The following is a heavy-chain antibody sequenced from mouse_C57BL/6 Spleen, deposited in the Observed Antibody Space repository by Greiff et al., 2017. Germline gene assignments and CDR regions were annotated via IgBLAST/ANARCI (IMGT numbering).Heavy chain of an antibody. CDR2: IDPSDSET. Sequence: QVQLQQPGAELVRPGSSVKLSCKASGYTFTSYWMHWVKQRPIQGLEWIGNIDPSDSETHYNQKFKDKATLTVDKSSSTAYMQLSSLTSEDSAVYYCARYSRDVYYAMDYWGQGTSVTVSS. V-gene: IGHV1-52*01. CDR3: ARYSRDVYYAMDY. J-gene: IGHJ4*01. CDR1: GYTFTSYW. D-gene: IGHD3-3*01.